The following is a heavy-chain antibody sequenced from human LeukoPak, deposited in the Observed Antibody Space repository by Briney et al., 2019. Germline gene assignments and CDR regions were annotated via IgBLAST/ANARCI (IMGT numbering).Heavy chain of an antibody. CDR1: GFTFGDHA. D-gene: IGHD3-16*01. CDR3: TRFVPYLDY. Sequence: GRSLRLSCTASGFTFGDHAMSWVRQAPGKGLEWVGFIRSKTYGKTTEYAAPVKGRFTISRDDSKNIAYLQMNSLKTEDTAIYYCTRFVPYLDYWGQGTLVTVSS. V-gene: IGHV3-49*04. CDR2: IRSKTYGKTT. J-gene: IGHJ4*02.